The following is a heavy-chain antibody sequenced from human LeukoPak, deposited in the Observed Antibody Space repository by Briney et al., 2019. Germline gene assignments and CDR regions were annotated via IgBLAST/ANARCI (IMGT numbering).Heavy chain of an antibody. CDR1: XFTXSSYE. CDR3: XXXXXXXGXYYDSSGYHDY. D-gene: IGHD3-22*01. CDR2: ISSSGSTI. V-gene: IGHV3-48*03. J-gene: IGHJ4*02. Sequence: SXXAXXFTXSSYEMNWVRQAPGKGLEWVSYISSSGSTIYYADSVKGRFTISRGNDKNSLYLQMNSLRAEDTAVYYXXXXXXXXGXYYDSSGYHDYWGQGTLVTVSS.